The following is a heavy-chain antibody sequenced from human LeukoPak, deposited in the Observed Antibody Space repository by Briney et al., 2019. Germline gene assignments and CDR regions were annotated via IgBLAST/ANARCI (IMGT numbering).Heavy chain of an antibody. D-gene: IGHD2-2*01. J-gene: IGHJ4*02. CDR1: GYTFTGYY. V-gene: IGHV1-2*06. Sequence: ASVKVSCKASGYTFTGYYMHWVRQAPGQGLEWMGRINPNSGGTNYAQKFQGRVTITRNTSISTAYMELSSLRSEDTAVYYCARGRGSTLPAAIWRGYYFDYWGQGTLVTVSS. CDR2: INPNSGGT. CDR3: ARGRGSTLPAAIWRGYYFDY.